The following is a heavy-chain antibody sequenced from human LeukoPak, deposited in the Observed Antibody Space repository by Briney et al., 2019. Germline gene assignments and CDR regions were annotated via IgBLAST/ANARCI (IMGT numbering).Heavy chain of an antibody. Sequence: ASVKVSCKASGYTFTSYYMHWVRQAPGQGLERMGIINPSGGSTSYAQKFQGRVTMTRDTSTSTVYMELSSLRSEDTAVYYCARDEDIVVVVAEPGGMDVWGQGTTVTVSS. J-gene: IGHJ6*02. D-gene: IGHD2-15*01. CDR2: INPSGGST. V-gene: IGHV1-46*01. CDR1: GYTFTSYY. CDR3: ARDEDIVVVVAEPGGMDV.